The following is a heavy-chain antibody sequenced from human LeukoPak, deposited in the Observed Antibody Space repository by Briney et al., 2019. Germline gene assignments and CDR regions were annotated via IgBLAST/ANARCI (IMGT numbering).Heavy chain of an antibody. J-gene: IGHJ4*02. CDR2: FDPEDGET. V-gene: IGHV1-24*01. CDR1: RYTLTELS. CDR3: ATPIGLGRYYQH. D-gene: IGHD2-15*01. Sequence: GASVKVSCKVSRYTLTELSMHWVRQAPGNGLEWMGGFDPEDGETIYAQKFQGRVTMTEDTSTDTAYMELSSLRSEDTAVYYCATPIGLGRYYQHWGQGTLVTVSS.